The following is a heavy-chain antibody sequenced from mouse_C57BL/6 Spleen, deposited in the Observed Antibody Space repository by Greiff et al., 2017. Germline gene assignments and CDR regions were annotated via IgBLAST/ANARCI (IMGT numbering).Heavy chain of an antibody. J-gene: IGHJ4*01. D-gene: IGHD1-1*01. Sequence: QVQLQQPGAELVKPGASVKLSCKASGYTFTSYWMQWVKQRPGQGLEWIGEIDPSDSYTNYNQKFKGKATLTVDTSSSTAYMQLSSLTSEDSAVYYCARRVVAPYYAMDYWGQGTSGTVSS. CDR1: GYTFTSYW. CDR2: IDPSDSYT. V-gene: IGHV1-50*01. CDR3: ARRVVAPYYAMDY.